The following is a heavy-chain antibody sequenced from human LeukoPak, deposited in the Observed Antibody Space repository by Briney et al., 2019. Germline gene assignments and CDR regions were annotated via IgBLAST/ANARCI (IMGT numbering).Heavy chain of an antibody. J-gene: IGHJ3*02. D-gene: IGHD3-16*01. CDR3: ARDDALGDNALDI. CDR1: GFTFSSYA. V-gene: IGHV3-23*01. CDR2: ISGSGGST. Sequence: GGSLRLSCAASGFTFSSYAMSWVRQAPGKGLEWVSAISGSGGSTYYADSVKGRFTISRDNSKNTLFLQMNSLRAEDTAVYYCARDDALGDNALDIWGQGTMVTVSS.